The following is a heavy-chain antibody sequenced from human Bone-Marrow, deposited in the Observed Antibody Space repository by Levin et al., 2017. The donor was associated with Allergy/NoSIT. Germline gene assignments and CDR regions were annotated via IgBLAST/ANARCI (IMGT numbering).Heavy chain of an antibody. CDR3: ARGGSRTDAFDI. D-gene: IGHD5-12*01. Sequence: GGSLRLSCAASGFTFSSYAMHWVRQAPGKGLEWVAVISYDGSNKYYADSVKGRFTISRDNSKNTLYLQMNSLRAEDTAVYYCARGGSRTDAFDIWGQGTMVTVSS. CDR2: ISYDGSNK. J-gene: IGHJ3*02. V-gene: IGHV3-30*04. CDR1: GFTFSSYA.